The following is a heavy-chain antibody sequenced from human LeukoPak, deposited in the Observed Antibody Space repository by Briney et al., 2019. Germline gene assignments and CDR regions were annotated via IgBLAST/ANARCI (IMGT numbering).Heavy chain of an antibody. D-gene: IGHD6-13*01. CDR2: IRYDGSNK. Sequence: GGSLRLSCGSSRFIFSSYCTHWVRQAPGKGLEGVAVIRYDGSNKYYADSVKGRFTISRDNSKNTLYLQMNSLRAEDTAVYYCARGRARIAAAGTGENNWFDPWGQGTLVTVSS. V-gene: IGHV3-33*01. CDR1: RFIFSSYC. CDR3: ARGRARIAAAGTGENNWFDP. J-gene: IGHJ5*02.